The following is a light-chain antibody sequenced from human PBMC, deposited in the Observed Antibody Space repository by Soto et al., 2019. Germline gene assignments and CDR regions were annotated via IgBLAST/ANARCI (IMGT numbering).Light chain of an antibody. CDR1: HDITNF. V-gene: IGKV1-33*01. CDR2: DVS. J-gene: IGKJ5*01. CDR3: QQYDVIPIT. Sequence: DIRVNHPPSSLSPSVCNTGTTTCQASHDITNFLNWYQQKPGKAPKLLIYDVSKLETGVPSRFSGSGSGTDFTLTISSLQPEDIATYFCQQYDVIPITFGQGTRLAIK.